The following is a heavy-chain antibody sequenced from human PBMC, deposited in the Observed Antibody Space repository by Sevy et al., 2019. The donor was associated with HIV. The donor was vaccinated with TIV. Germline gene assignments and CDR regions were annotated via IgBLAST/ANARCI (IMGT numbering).Heavy chain of an antibody. V-gene: IGHV1-46*01. Sequence: SSVKVSCKASGDIFTRHYMHWVRQAPGQGLEWMRIIDPSGDNANYTQKFQGRLTMTRDTSTSTAYMELSSLRSEDTAVYYCVRADPAQHFDSWGQGTLVTVSS. CDR1: GDIFTRHY. J-gene: IGHJ4*02. CDR2: IDPSGDNA. CDR3: VRADPAQHFDS.